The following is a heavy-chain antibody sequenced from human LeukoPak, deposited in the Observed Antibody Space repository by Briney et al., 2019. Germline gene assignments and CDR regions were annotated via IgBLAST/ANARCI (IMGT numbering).Heavy chain of an antibody. CDR2: INSDGSST. D-gene: IGHD3-22*01. CDR3: AKDPDYYDSSGYSPGFDY. CDR1: GFTFSSYW. V-gene: IGHV3-74*01. J-gene: IGHJ4*02. Sequence: GGSLRLSCAASGFTFSSYWMHWVRQAPGKGLVWVSRINSDGSSTSYADSVKGRFTISRDNAKNTLYLQMNSLRAEDTAVYYCAKDPDYYDSSGYSPGFDYWGQGTLVTVSS.